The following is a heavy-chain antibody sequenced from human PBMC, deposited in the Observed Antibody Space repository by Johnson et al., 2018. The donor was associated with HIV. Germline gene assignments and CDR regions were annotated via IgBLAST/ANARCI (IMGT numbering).Heavy chain of an antibody. Sequence: VQLVESGGRVVRPGGSLRLSCVASGFTFDDYGMSWVRQAPGKGLEWVSGIHWNGGSTGYAESVKGRFTIPRDNSKNTLYLKRTSLRQDDTGVYWCYCTDHVGAGSESKGTFDVWGQGTMVTVSS. CDR1: GFTFDDYG. CDR2: IHWNGGST. CDR3: YCTDHVGAGSESKGTFDV. J-gene: IGHJ3*01. D-gene: IGHD3-10*01. V-gene: IGHV3-20*04.